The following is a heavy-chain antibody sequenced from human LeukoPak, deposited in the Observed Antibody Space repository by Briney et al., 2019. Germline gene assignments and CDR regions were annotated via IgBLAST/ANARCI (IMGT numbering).Heavy chain of an antibody. Sequence: GGSLRLSCAASGLTVSSNYMGWVRQAPGKGLEWVSVIYSGGSTYYADSVKGRFTISRDNSKNTLYLQMNSLRAEDTAVYYCASGGHYSNYGYWGQGTLVTVSS. V-gene: IGHV3-53*01. D-gene: IGHD4-11*01. CDR3: ASGGHYSNYGY. CDR2: IYSGGST. J-gene: IGHJ4*02. CDR1: GLTVSSNY.